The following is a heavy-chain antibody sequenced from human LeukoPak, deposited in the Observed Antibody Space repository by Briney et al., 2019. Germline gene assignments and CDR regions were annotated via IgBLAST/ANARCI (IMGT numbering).Heavy chain of an antibody. D-gene: IGHD3-22*01. V-gene: IGHV1-18*01. CDR3: ARMSGDSSGYYYSSFDY. Sequence: ASEKVSCKASGYTFTSYGISWVRQAPGQGLEWMGWISAYNGNTNYAQKLQGRVTMTTDTSTSTAYMELRSLRSDDTAVYYCARMSGDSSGYYYSSFDYWGQGTLVTVSS. J-gene: IGHJ4*02. CDR1: GYTFTSYG. CDR2: ISAYNGNT.